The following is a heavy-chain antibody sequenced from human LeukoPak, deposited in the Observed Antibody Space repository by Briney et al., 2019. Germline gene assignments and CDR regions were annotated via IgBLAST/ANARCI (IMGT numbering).Heavy chain of an antibody. CDR3: ARAGPTSTRLSPGGSFDY. J-gene: IGHJ4*02. D-gene: IGHD3-16*01. CDR2: INPDSRVS. V-gene: IGHV1-2*02. Sequence: ASVKVSCKASGYIFTGYYIHWVRQAPGQGLEWMGWINPDSRVSTYSQKFQGRVTTTRDTPISTAYLELRSLRSDDTAVYYCARAGPTSTRLSPGGSFDYWGQGALVTVSS. CDR1: GYIFTGYY.